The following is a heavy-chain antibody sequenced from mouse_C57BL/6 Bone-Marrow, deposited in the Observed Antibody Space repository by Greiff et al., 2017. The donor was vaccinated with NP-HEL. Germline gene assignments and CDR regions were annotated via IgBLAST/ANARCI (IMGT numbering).Heavy chain of an antibody. Sequence: QVQLQQPGAELVKPGASVKLSCKASGYTFTSYLMHWVKQRPGRGLEWIGRIDPNSGGTKYNEKFKSKATLTVDKPTSTAYMQINSLTSEDSAVYCCARYYYGSSSFDYWGQGTTLTVSS. J-gene: IGHJ2*01. V-gene: IGHV1-72*01. CDR3: ARYYYGSSSFDY. CDR1: GYTFTSYL. CDR2: IDPNSGGT. D-gene: IGHD1-1*01.